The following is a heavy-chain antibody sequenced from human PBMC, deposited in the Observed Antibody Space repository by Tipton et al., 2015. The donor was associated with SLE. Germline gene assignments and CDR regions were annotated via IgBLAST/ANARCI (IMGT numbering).Heavy chain of an antibody. CDR2: IDYGGST. Sequence: TLSLTCTMSGVSISGYHYSWIRQPPGKGLGWIGFIDYGGSTTYNPSLNSRVTLSIDTSKNHLSLNLNSVTAADTAVYYCARVSFKSYFDLSSGPSQAWFECWGQGLLVTVPS. CDR1: GVSISGYH. J-gene: IGHJ4*02. V-gene: IGHV4-59*01. D-gene: IGHD3-3*01. CDR3: ARVSFKSYFDLSSGPSQAWFEC.